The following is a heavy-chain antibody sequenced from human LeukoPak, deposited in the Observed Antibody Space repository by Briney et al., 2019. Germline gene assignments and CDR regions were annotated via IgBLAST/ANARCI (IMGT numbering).Heavy chain of an antibody. J-gene: IGHJ4*02. CDR3: ARGRSPGDYFDY. CDR1: GYTFTSYD. V-gene: IGHV1-8*03. D-gene: IGHD3-10*01. CDR2: MNTNSGNT. Sequence: GASVKVSCKASGYTFTSYDINWVRQATGPGLEWMGWMNTNSGNTGYAQKFQGRVTITRNTSISTAYMVLSSLRSEDTAVYYCARGRSPGDYFDYWGQGTLVTVSS.